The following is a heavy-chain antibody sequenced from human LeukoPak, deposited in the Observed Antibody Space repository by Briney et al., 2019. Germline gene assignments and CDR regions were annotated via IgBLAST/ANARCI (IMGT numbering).Heavy chain of an antibody. J-gene: IGHJ4*02. D-gene: IGHD3-22*01. CDR1: GYTFTSYG. V-gene: IGHV1-18*01. CDR2: ISAYNGNT. CDR3: ARVQYYYDSSGYPRLGSFDY. Sequence: ASVKVSCKASGYTFTSYGISWVRQAPGQGLEWMGWISAYNGNTNYAQKLQGRVTMTTDTSTSTAYMELRSLRSDDAAVYYCARVQYYYDSSGYPRLGSFDYWGQGTLVTVSS.